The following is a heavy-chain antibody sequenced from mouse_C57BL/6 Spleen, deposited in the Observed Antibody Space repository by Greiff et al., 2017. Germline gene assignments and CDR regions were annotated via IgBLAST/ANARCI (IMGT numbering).Heavy chain of an antibody. D-gene: IGHD2-3*01. J-gene: IGHJ4*01. V-gene: IGHV5-17*01. CDR1: GFTFSDYG. CDR2: ISSGSSTI. Sequence: EVQLVESGGGLVKPGGSLKLSCAASGFTFSDYGMHWVRQAPEKGLEWVAYISSGSSTIYYADTVKGRFTISRDNAKNTLFLQMTSLRSEDTAMYYCARKDGYYVPDYYAMDYWGQGTSVTVSS. CDR3: ARKDGYYVPDYYAMDY.